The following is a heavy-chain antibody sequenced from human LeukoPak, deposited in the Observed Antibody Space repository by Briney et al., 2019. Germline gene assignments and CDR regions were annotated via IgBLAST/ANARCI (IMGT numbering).Heavy chain of an antibody. V-gene: IGHV4-39*07. Sequence: SETLSLTCTVSGGSISSSSYYWGWIRQPPGKGLEWIGSIYYSGSTYYNPSLKSRVTISVDTSKNQFSLKLSSVTAADTAVYYCAREGHYYYYYYMDVWGKGTTVTVSS. J-gene: IGHJ6*03. CDR2: IYYSGST. CDR3: AREGHYYYYYYMDV. CDR1: GGSISSSSYY.